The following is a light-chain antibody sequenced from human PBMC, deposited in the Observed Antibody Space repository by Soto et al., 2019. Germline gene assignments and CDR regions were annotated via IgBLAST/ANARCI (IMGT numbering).Light chain of an antibody. CDR1: QSVSSSY. CDR3: HQYGSSPT. Sequence: EKVWTQSPGTLALSPGERTTPCCRAGQSVSSSYLAWYQQNPGQAPRLLIYAASSRATGIPDRFSGSGSGTNFTLPISRLEPEDFAMYYCHQYGSSPTFGQGTKVDIK. CDR2: AAS. J-gene: IGKJ2*01. V-gene: IGKV3-20*01.